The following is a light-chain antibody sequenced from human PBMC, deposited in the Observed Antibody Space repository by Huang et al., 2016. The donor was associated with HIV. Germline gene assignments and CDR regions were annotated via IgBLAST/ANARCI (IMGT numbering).Light chain of an antibody. CDR3: QQYDNFLT. CDR1: QDISNY. CDR2: DAS. J-gene: IGKJ3*01. Sequence: DIQMTQSPSSLSASVGDRVTITCQARQDISNYLNWYQQKPGKAPKLLIYDASNLETGVPSRFSGSGSGTDFTFTISSLQPEDIATYYCQQYDNFLTFGPGTKVDIK. V-gene: IGKV1-33*01.